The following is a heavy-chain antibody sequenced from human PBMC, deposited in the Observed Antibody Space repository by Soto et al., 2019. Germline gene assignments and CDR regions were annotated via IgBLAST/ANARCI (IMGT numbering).Heavy chain of an antibody. J-gene: IGHJ4*02. CDR3: ARDPMTTVTTGGVGGFDY. Sequence: PSETLSLTCTVSGGSISSGDHYWSWIRQPPGKGLEWIGYIYYSGSTYYNPSLKSRVTISVDTSKNQFSLKLSSVTAADTAVYYCARDPMTTVTTGGVGGFDYWGQGTLVTVSS. D-gene: IGHD4-17*01. CDR2: IYYSGST. CDR1: GGSISSGDHY. V-gene: IGHV4-30-4*01.